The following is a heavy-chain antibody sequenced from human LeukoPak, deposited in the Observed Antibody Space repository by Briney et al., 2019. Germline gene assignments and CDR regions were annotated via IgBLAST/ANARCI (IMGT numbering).Heavy chain of an antibody. CDR3: ARDRDPGYSSGWYPLGN. J-gene: IGHJ4*02. V-gene: IGHV3-53*01. D-gene: IGHD6-19*01. Sequence: GGSLRLSCAASGFTVSSNYMSWVRQAPGKGLEWVSVIYSGGSTYYADSVKGRFTISRDNSKNTLYLQMNSLRAEDTAVYYCARDRDPGYSSGWYPLGNWGQGTLVTVSS. CDR2: IYSGGST. CDR1: GFTVSSNY.